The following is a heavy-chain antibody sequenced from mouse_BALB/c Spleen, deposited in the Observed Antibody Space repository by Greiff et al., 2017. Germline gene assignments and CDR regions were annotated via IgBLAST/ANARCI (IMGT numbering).Heavy chain of an antibody. CDR3: KRDGCDDHGFAY. J-gene: IGHJ3*01. CDR1: GFTFSSYT. D-gene: IGHD2-3*01. CDR2: ISNGGGYT. Sequence: DVKLVESGGGLVQPGGSLKLSCAASGFTFSSYTMSWVRQTPEKRLEWVASISNGGGYTYYPDSVKGRFTISRDSAKNTLYLQMSSLKSEDTAMYNCKRDGCDDHGFAYWGQGTLVTVSA. V-gene: IGHV5-6-4*01.